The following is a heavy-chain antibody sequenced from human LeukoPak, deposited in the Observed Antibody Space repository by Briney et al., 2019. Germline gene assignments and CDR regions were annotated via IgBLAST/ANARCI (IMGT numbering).Heavy chain of an antibody. CDR2: INYRGST. CDR3: ARLGNEAVANPPH. J-gene: IGHJ1*01. CDR1: GGSFSGYY. D-gene: IGHD6-19*01. Sequence: SETLSLTCAVYGGSFSGYYWSWIRQPPGKGLEWIGYINYRGSTNYNPSLKSRVTISIDTSKNQFSLNLSSVTAADTAVYFCARLGNEAVANPPHWGQGTLVSVSS. V-gene: IGHV4-34*11.